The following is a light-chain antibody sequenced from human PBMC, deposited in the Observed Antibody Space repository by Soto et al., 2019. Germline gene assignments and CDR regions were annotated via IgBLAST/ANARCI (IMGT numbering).Light chain of an antibody. CDR2: ANN. J-gene: IGLJ1*01. V-gene: IGLV2-23*01. CDR1: NRDIGSYDL. Sequence: QSALTQPASVSGSPGQSITISCTGTNRDIGSYDLVSWYQQHPGKGPKFIIYANNKRPSGISHRFSGSKSGNTASLTITGLQAEDEADYFCFSYAGSNTYVFGTGTKLTVL. CDR3: FSYAGSNTYV.